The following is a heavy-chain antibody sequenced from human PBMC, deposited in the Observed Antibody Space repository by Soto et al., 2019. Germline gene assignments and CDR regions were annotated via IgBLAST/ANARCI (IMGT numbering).Heavy chain of an antibody. Sequence: SETLSLPCTVSGGSISSYYWSWIRQPPGKGLEWIGYIYYSGSTNYNPSLKSRVTISVDTSKNQFSLKLSSVTAADTAVYYCARGPTYYYDPFDYWGQGTLVTVSS. J-gene: IGHJ4*02. V-gene: IGHV4-59*01. CDR2: IYYSGST. D-gene: IGHD3-22*01. CDR1: GGSISSYY. CDR3: ARGPTYYYDPFDY.